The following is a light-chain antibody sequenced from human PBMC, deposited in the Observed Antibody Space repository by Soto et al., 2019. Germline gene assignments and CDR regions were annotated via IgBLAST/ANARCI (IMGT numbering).Light chain of an antibody. CDR1: QAITYS. V-gene: IGKV1-27*01. Sequence: DIQMTQSPSSLAASAGDRVTITCRASQAITYSLAWYQQRPGKVPRLLIYAASTLHSGVPSRFSGSGSGTDFTLTISSLQPEDVATYYCQNYNSAPPLTFGGGTKVEIK. J-gene: IGKJ4*01. CDR2: AAS. CDR3: QNYNSAPPLT.